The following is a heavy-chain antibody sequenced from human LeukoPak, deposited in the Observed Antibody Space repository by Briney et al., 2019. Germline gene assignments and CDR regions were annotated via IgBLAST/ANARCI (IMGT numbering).Heavy chain of an antibody. J-gene: IGHJ5*02. Sequence: SETLSLTCTVSGGSISSYYWSWIRQPPGKGLEWIGYIYYRGSTNYNPSLKSRVSISVDTSKNQFSLKLSSVTAADTAVYYCARDSASNWFDPWGQGTLVTVSS. CDR2: IYYRGST. V-gene: IGHV4-59*01. CDR1: GGSISSYY. D-gene: IGHD6-25*01. CDR3: ARDSASNWFDP.